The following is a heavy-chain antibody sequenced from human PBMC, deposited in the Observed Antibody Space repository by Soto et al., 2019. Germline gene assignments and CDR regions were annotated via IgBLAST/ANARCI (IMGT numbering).Heavy chain of an antibody. CDR2: IKEDGSET. CDR3: ARGGSDGSES. V-gene: IGHV3-7*05. CDR1: GFTFSDFW. J-gene: IGHJ4*02. D-gene: IGHD1-26*01. Sequence: EVQLVESGGNLVQPGGSLRLSCAASGFTFSDFWMSWVRRAPGRGLEWVANIKEDGSETYYVDSVEGRFTISRDTAKKSLSLQMNRRRAVGTALFYCARGGSDGSESWGQGALVTVSS.